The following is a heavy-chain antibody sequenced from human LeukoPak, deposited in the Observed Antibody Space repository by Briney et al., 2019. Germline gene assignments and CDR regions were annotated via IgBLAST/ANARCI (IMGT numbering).Heavy chain of an antibody. D-gene: IGHD3-22*01. CDR2: ISWNSGSI. CDR3: ARPRLNYYDSSATCFDY. V-gene: IGHV3-9*01. Sequence: GGSLRLSCAASGFTFDDYGMHWVRQAPGKGLEWVSGISWNSGSIGYADSVKGRFTISRDNVKNSLYLQMNSLRAEDTAVYYCARPRLNYYDSSATCFDYWGQGTLVTVSS. J-gene: IGHJ4*02. CDR1: GFTFDDYG.